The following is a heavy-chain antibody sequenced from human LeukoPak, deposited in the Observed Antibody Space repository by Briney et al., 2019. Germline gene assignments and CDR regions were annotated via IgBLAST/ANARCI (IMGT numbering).Heavy chain of an antibody. D-gene: IGHD4-17*01. V-gene: IGHV4-39*07. Sequence: SETLSLTCTVSGGSISSSSYYWSWIRQPPGKGLEWIGEINHSGSTNYNPSLKSRVTISVDTSKNQFSLKLSSVTAADTAVYYCARLGDFSTYYFDYWGQGTLVTVSS. J-gene: IGHJ4*02. CDR1: GGSISSSSYY. CDR2: INHSGST. CDR3: ARLGDFSTYYFDY.